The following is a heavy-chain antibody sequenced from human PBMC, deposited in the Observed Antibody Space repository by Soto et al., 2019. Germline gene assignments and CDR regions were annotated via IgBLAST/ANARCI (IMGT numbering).Heavy chain of an antibody. Sequence: QVQLVQSGAEVKKPGASVKVSCKGSGYTFTRSGISWVRQAPGQGLEWMGWINGYNGNTNYAQKFQGRITMTTDTPPSTAYMELRSLRSDDTAVYYCARMGDVPYYYYGMDVWGQGTTVIVSS. D-gene: IGHD3-16*01. J-gene: IGHJ6*02. CDR3: ARMGDVPYYYYGMDV. CDR2: INGYNGNT. CDR1: GYTFTRSG. V-gene: IGHV1-18*01.